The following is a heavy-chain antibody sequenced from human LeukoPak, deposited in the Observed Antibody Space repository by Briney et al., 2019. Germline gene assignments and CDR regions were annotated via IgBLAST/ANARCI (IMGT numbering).Heavy chain of an antibody. V-gene: IGHV3-53*01. CDR2: IYSSGRT. Sequence: HPWGSLRLSCVASGFPVSSDCITWVRQAPGKGLEWVSLIYSSGRTYYSDSVKGRFTISRDNSKNTLSLQMNSLRAEDSAVYYCARSPVYYGDYPSTYAFDIWGQGTMVIVSS. CDR3: ARSPVYYGDYPSTYAFDI. CDR1: GFPVSSDC. J-gene: IGHJ3*02. D-gene: IGHD4-17*01.